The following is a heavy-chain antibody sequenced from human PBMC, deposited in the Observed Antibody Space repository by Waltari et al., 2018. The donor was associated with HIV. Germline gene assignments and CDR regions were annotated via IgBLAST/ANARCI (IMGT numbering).Heavy chain of an antibody. D-gene: IGHD3-22*01. CDR2: ITWNNETT. Sequence: EVQLVESGGGLVQPGGSLRLSCAASGLTFDDSAMHLFRTASGKGLGGGSGITWNNETTGYAGFGKGRINNPRDNAKKTLYLHMNSLRAEDTALYYCAKDGGLSSRHYFVGYFDSWGQGTLVTVSS. J-gene: IGHJ4*02. CDR3: AKDGGLSSRHYFVGYFDS. CDR1: GLTFDDSA. V-gene: IGHV3-9*01.